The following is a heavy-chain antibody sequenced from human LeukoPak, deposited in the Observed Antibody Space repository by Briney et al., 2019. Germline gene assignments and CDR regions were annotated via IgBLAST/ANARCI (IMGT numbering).Heavy chain of an antibody. CDR2: IYHSGST. CDR3: ARHYDTSYLVNFDY. J-gene: IGHJ4*02. Sequence: GSLRLSCAASGFTFSSYGMSWVRQAPGKGLEWIGEIYHSGSTNYNPSLKTRVTISVDKSKNQFSLKLSSVTAADTAMYYCARHYDTSYLVNFDYWGQGALVTVSS. CDR1: GFTFSSYGM. V-gene: IGHV4-4*02. D-gene: IGHD3-9*01.